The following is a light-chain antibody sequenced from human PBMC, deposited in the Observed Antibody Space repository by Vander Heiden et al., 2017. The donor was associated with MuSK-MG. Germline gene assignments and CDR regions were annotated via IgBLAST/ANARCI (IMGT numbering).Light chain of an antibody. CDR2: DVS. J-gene: IGLJ2*01. CDR1: SNDVGGYNY. Sequence: QSALTQPASVSGSPGQSITISCSGTSNDVGGYNYVSWYQQHPGEVPKLIIFDVSNRPSGVSDRFSGSKSGNTASLIISGLQAEDEADYYCSSYTKTSLGVVFGGGTKLTGL. V-gene: IGLV2-14*03. CDR3: SSYTKTSLGVV.